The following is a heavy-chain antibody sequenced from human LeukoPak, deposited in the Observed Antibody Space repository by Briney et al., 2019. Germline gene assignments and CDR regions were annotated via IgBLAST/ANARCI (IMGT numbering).Heavy chain of an antibody. V-gene: IGHV4-31*03. D-gene: IGHD6-25*01. Sequence: SETLSLTCTVSGDSISSGGYYWSWIRQHPGKGLEWIGYIYYNGYSYYKPSLKSRVDISVDTSNNQFSLSLTSATAADTAVYYCARCSGRTYGFDAWGQGTLVTVSS. J-gene: IGHJ5*02. CDR1: GDSISSGGYY. CDR3: ARCSGRTYGFDA. CDR2: IYYNGYS.